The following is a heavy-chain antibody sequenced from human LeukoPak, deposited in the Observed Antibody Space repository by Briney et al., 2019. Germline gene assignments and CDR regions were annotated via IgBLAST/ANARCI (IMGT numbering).Heavy chain of an antibody. CDR3: AAGRGAPRRYFDWLFQRDWFDP. CDR2: INPNSGGT. V-gene: IGHV1-2*02. CDR1: GYTFTGYY. Sequence: EASVKVSCKASGYTFTGYYMHWVRQAPGQGLEWMGWINPNSGGTNYAQKFQGRVTMTRDTSISTAYMELSRLRSDDTAVYYCAAGRGAPRRYFDWLFQRDWFDPWGQGTLVTVSS. J-gene: IGHJ5*02. D-gene: IGHD3-9*01.